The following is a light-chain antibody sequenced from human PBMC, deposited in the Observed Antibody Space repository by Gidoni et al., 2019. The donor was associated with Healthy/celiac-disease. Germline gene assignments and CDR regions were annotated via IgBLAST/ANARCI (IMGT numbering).Light chain of an antibody. CDR2: DAS. CDR3: QQRSNWPVT. V-gene: IGKV3-11*01. CDR1: QSVSSY. Sequence: EFVLTHSPAPLSLSPGERATLSCRASQSVSSYLAWYQQKPGQAPRLLIYDASNRATGIPARFSGSGSGTDFTLTISSLEPEDFAVYYCQQRSNWPVTFGPGTKVDIK. J-gene: IGKJ3*01.